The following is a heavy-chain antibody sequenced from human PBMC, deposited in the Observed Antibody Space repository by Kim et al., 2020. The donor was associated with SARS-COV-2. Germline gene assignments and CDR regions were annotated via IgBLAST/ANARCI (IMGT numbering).Heavy chain of an antibody. Sequence: GGSLRLSCAASGFTFSSYAMHWVRQAPGKGLEWVAVISYDGSNKYYADSVKGRFTISRDNSKNTLYLQMNSLRAEDTAVYYCASSPYSSVRWGQGTLVTVSS. V-gene: IGHV3-30*04. CDR1: GFTFSSYA. CDR3: ASSPYSSVR. D-gene: IGHD6-19*01. CDR2: ISYDGSNK. J-gene: IGHJ4*02.